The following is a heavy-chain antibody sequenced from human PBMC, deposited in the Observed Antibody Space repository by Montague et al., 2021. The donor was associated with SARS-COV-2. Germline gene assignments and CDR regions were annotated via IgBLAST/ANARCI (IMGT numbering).Heavy chain of an antibody. CDR3: VRYSGWFYFDF. CDR2: TYFRSKCYS. Sequence: CAISGDSVSGHSVAWSWSRQSPSRRLELLGRTYFRSKCYSDYAPSVRGRLTVNPDASRNEFSLELNYVTPEDTAVHYCVRYSGWFYFDFWGQGTLVTVS. J-gene: IGHJ4*01. D-gene: IGHD6-19*01. V-gene: IGHV6-1*01. CDR1: GDSVSGHSVA.